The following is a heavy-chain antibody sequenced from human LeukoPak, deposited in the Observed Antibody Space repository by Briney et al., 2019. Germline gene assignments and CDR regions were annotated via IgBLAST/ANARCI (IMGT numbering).Heavy chain of an antibody. CDR3: AREGYSYGPFDY. Sequence: GGSLRLSCAASGFTFSSYGMHWVRQAPGKGLEWVAVISYDGSNKFYADSVKGRFTISRDNSRNTLYLQMNSLRAEDTAVYYCAREGYSYGPFDYWGQGNLVTVSS. V-gene: IGHV3-30*03. CDR2: ISYDGSNK. CDR1: GFTFSSYG. D-gene: IGHD5-18*01. J-gene: IGHJ4*02.